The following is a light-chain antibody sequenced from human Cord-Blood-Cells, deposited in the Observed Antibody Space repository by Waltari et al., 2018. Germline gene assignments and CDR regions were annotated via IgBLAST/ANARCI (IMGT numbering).Light chain of an antibody. Sequence: DIQMTQSPSSLSASVGVRVTITCRASQRISSYLNWYQQKPGKAPKLLIYAASSLQSGVPSRFSGRGSWTDFTLTISSLQPEDFATYYCQQSYSTPYTFGQGTKLEIK. CDR3: QQSYSTPYT. CDR2: AAS. J-gene: IGKJ2*01. V-gene: IGKV1-39*01. CDR1: QRISSY.